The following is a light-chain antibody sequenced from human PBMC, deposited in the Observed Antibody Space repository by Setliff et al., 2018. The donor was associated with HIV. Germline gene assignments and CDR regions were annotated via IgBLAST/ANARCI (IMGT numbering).Light chain of an antibody. Sequence: QSALTKPASVSGSPGQSITISCTGTSSDVGRHNLVSWYQQHPGKAPKLMIYQATKRPSGVSNRFSGSKSGNTASLTISGLQAEDEADYYCCSNTGSNTYVFGTGTKVTVL. CDR2: QAT. J-gene: IGLJ1*01. CDR3: CSNTGSNTYV. CDR1: SSDVGRHNL. V-gene: IGLV2-23*01.